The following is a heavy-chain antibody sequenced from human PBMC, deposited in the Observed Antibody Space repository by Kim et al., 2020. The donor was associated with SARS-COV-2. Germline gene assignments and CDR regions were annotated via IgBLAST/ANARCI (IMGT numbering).Heavy chain of an antibody. D-gene: IGHD6-13*01. CDR3: ARVKWAAAAVDFFDY. Sequence: PSLKGRVTISVDTAKNQFSLKLSSVTAADTAVYYCARVKWAAAAVDFFDYWGQGTLVTVSS. V-gene: IGHV4-59*01. J-gene: IGHJ4*02.